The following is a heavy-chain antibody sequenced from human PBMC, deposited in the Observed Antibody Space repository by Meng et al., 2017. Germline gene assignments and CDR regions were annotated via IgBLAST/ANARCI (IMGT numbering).Heavy chain of an antibody. CDR3: ARVPYYGSGSYQYNWFDP. CDR2: IYYSGST. D-gene: IGHD3-10*01. Sequence: LQLEPSGPGLVMPSVSRSLPCTVAAGSIRSSSSFCGWTSQPPGKGLEWIGSIYYSGSTCYSPSLKSRVTRSVDTSKNQFSLKLSSVTAADTAVYYCARVPYYGSGSYQYNWFDPWGQGTLVTVSS. CDR1: AGSIRSSSSF. J-gene: IGHJ5*02. V-gene: IGHV4-39*07.